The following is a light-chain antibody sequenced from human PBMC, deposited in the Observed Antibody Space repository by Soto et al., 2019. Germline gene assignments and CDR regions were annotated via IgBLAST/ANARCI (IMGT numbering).Light chain of an antibody. J-gene: IGKJ1*01. CDR3: QQYNNGWT. CDR1: QSVSSN. V-gene: IGKV3-15*01. Sequence: EIVMTQSPATLSVSPGERATLSCRASQSVSSNLAWYQQKPGQAPRLLIYGASTRATGIPARFSGSGSGTEFTLTSSSLQSEEFAFYYCQQYNNGWTFGQGTKVEIK. CDR2: GAS.